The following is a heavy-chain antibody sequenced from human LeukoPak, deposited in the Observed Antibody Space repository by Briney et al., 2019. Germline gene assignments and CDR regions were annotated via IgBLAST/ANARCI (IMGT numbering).Heavy chain of an antibody. Sequence: SETLSLTCTVSGGSISSYYWSWIRQPPGKGLEWIGYIYYTGGTNYNPSLTSRVTISVDTSKNQFSLKLSSVTAADTAVYHCARGGGWAKRWLQLDSWGQGTLVTVSS. J-gene: IGHJ4*02. V-gene: IGHV4-59*01. D-gene: IGHD5-24*01. CDR3: ARGGGWAKRWLQLDS. CDR2: IYYTGGT. CDR1: GGSISSYY.